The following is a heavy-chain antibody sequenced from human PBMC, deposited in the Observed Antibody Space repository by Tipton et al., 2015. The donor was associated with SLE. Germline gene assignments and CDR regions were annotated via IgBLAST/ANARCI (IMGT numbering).Heavy chain of an antibody. CDR2: INHSGST. Sequence: TLSLTCTVSGGSISSGDYYWSWIRQPPGKGLEWIGEINHSGSTNYNPSLKSRVTISVDTSKNQFSLKLSSVTAADTAVYYCARGRELSWGQGTLVTVSS. J-gene: IGHJ4*02. V-gene: IGHV4-61*08. CDR3: ARGRELS. D-gene: IGHD1-7*01. CDR1: GGSISSGDYY.